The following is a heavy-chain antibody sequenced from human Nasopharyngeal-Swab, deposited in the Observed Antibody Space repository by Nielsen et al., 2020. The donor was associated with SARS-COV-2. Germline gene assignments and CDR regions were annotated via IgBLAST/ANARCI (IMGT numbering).Heavy chain of an antibody. Sequence: SVKVSCKASGGTFSSYAISWVRQAPGQGLEWMGGIIPIFGTANYAQKFRGRVTITADKSTSTAYMELSSLRSEDTAVYYCARGSTVVTPVDYWGQGTLVTVSS. V-gene: IGHV1-69*06. J-gene: IGHJ4*02. CDR1: GGTFSSYA. CDR3: ARGSTVVTPVDY. D-gene: IGHD4-23*01. CDR2: IIPIFGTA.